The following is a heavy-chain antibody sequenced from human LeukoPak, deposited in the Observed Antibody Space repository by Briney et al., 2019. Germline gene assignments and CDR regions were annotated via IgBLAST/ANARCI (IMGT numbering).Heavy chain of an antibody. CDR1: GGTFGNYG. CDR3: ARERLARGADYWYFDL. D-gene: IGHD3-10*01. CDR2: LIPALGTA. J-gene: IGHJ2*01. Sequence: ASVKVSCKASGGTFGNYGITWVRQAPGQGLEWMGGLIPALGTANFPPRFQGRVTMTTDHSKTTAYMEVSRLTSEDTAIYYCARERLARGADYWYFDLWGRGALVTVSS. V-gene: IGHV1-69*05.